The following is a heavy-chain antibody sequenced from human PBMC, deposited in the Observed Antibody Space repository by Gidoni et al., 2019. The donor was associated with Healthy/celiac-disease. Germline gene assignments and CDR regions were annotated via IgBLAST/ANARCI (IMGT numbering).Heavy chain of an antibody. CDR2: IWYDGSNK. CDR3: AREGAVEWSYYGMDV. Sequence: QVQLVESGGGVVQPGRSLRLSCAASGFTFSSYGMHWVRQAPGKGLEWVAVIWYDGSNKYYADSVKGRFTISRDNSKNTLYLQMNSLRAEDTAVYYCAREGAVEWSYYGMDVWGQGTTVTVSS. CDR1: GFTFSSYG. D-gene: IGHD3-3*01. J-gene: IGHJ6*02. V-gene: IGHV3-33*01.